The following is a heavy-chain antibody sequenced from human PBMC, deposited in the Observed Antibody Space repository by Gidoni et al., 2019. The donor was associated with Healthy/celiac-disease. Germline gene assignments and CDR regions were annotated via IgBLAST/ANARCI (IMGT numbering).Heavy chain of an antibody. D-gene: IGHD6-13*01. CDR1: GGSISSGSYY. Sequence: QVQLQESGPGLVKPSQTLSLTCTVSGGSISSGSYYWSWIRQPAGKGREWIGRIYTSGSTNYNPSLKSRVTISVDTSKNQFSLKLSSVTAADTAVYYCAREYSSSLDWGQGTLVTVSS. J-gene: IGHJ4*02. V-gene: IGHV4-61*02. CDR2: IYTSGST. CDR3: AREYSSSLD.